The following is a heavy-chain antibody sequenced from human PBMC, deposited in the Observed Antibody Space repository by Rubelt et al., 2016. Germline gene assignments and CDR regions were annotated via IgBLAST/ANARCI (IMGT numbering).Heavy chain of an antibody. CDR2: ISSSSSTI. D-gene: IGHD1-1*01. Sequence: EVQLVESGGGLVQPGGSLRLSCAASGFTFSSYSMNWVRQAPGKGLEWVSYISSSSSTIYYADSVKGRFTISRDNSKNTLFLQMNSLRAEDTAVYYCARRDNNLDYWGQGTLVTVSS. CDR3: ARRDNNLDY. J-gene: IGHJ4*02. V-gene: IGHV3-48*01. CDR1: GFTFSSYS.